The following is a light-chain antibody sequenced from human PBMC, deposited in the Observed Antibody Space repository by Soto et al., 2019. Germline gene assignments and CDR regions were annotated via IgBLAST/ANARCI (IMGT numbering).Light chain of an antibody. CDR3: QQSYSTLFT. CDR2: AAS. J-gene: IGKJ3*01. Sequence: DIQMNQSPSSLSASVGDRVTITCRASQSISSYLYWYQQKPGKAPKLLIYAASSLQSGVPSRFSGSGSGTDFTLTISSLQPEDFATYYCQQSYSTLFTFGPGTKVDIK. CDR1: QSISSY. V-gene: IGKV1-39*01.